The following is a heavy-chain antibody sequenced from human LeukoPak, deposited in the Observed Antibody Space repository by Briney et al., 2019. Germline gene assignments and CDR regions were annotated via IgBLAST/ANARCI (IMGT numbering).Heavy chain of an antibody. J-gene: IGHJ3*02. CDR1: GGSISSYY. D-gene: IGHD3-22*01. CDR3: ARRGYPDALDI. Sequence: SETLSLTCTVSGGSISSYYWSWIRQPPGKGLEWIGYIYYSGSTNYNPSLKSRVTISVDTSKNQFSLKLSSVTAADTAVYYCARRGYPDALDIWGQGTMVTVSS. CDR2: IYYSGST. V-gene: IGHV4-59*08.